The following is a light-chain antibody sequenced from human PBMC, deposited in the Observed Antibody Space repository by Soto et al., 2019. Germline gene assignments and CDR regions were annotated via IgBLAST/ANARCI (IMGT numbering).Light chain of an antibody. J-gene: IGKJ1*01. CDR3: QQYGRTSWT. Sequence: EIVLTQSPATLSLSPGERATLSCRASQSVSTNFFPWYQQKPGQAPRLLIYGASTRATGIPDRFSGSGSGTDFTLTISRLEPEDFAVYYCQQYGRTSWTFGQGTKVDIK. CDR2: GAS. V-gene: IGKV3-20*01. CDR1: QSVSTNF.